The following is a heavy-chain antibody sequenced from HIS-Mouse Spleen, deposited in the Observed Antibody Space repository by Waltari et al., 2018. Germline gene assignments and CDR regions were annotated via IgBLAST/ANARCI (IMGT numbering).Heavy chain of an antibody. CDR2: ISAYNGNT. D-gene: IGHD6-13*01. V-gene: IGHV1-18*01. J-gene: IGHJ6*02. Sequence: QVQLVQSGAEVKKPGASVTVSCMASGYTFPSYGISWVRQAPGQGLEWMGWISAYNGNTNYAQKLQGRVTMTTDTSTSTAYMELRSLRSDDTAVYYCARDHSSSWYYYYYGMDVWGQGTTVTVSS. CDR1: GYTFPSYG. CDR3: ARDHSSSWYYYYYGMDV.